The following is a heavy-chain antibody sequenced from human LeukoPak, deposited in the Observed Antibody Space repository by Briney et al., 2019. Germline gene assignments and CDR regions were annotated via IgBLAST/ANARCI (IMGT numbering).Heavy chain of an antibody. CDR1: GYTFTGYY. J-gene: IGHJ5*02. V-gene: IGHV1-2*04. D-gene: IGHD2-2*01. Sequence: ASVKVSCKASGYTFTGYYMHWVRQAPGLGLEWMGWINPNSGGTNYAQKFQGWVTMTRDTSISTAYMELSRLRSDDTAVYYCARDMRYCSSTSCENWFGPWGQGTLVTVSS. CDR3: ARDMRYCSSTSCENWFGP. CDR2: INPNSGGT.